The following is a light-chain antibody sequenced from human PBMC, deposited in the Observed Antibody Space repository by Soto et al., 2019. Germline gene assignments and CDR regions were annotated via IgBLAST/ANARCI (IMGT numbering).Light chain of an antibody. CDR2: DVS. Sequence: QSVLTQPRSVSGSPGQSVTIPCTGTSSDVGGYNYVSWYQQHPGKAPKLMIYDVSNRPSGVSNRFSGSKSGNTASLTISGLQAEDEADYYCCSYAGSYSWVFGGGTKVTVL. CDR1: SSDVGGYNY. V-gene: IGLV2-11*01. J-gene: IGLJ3*02. CDR3: CSYAGSYSWV.